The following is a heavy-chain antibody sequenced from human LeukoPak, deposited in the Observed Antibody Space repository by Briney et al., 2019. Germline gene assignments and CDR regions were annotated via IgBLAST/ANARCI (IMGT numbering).Heavy chain of an antibody. J-gene: IGHJ4*02. CDR2: VSGSGGST. D-gene: IGHD2-2*01. CDR3: AKKGSTSCYDY. V-gene: IGHV3-23*01. CDR1: GFTFSSYA. Sequence: GGSLRLSCAASGFTFSSYAMSWVCQAPGKGLEWVSAVSGSGGSTYYADSVKGRFTISRDNSKNTLYLQMNSLRAEDAAVYYCAKKGSTSCYDYWGQGTLVTVSS.